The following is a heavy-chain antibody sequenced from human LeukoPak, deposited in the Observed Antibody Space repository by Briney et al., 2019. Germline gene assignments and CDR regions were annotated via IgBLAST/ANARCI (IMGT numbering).Heavy chain of an antibody. V-gene: IGHV1-2*02. CDR2: INPNSGGT. D-gene: IGHD3-3*01. Sequence: ASVKVSCKASGYTFTNYGISWVRQAPGQGLEWMGWINPNSGGTNYAQKFQGRVTMTRDTSISTAYMELSRLRSDDTAVYYCARVRPSTTIFGVVITNYFDYWGQGTLVTVSS. J-gene: IGHJ4*02. CDR3: ARVRPSTTIFGVVITNYFDY. CDR1: GYTFTNYG.